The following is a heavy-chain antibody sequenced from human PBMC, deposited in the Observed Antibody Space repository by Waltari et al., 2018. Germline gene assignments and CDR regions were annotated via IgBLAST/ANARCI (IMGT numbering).Heavy chain of an antibody. CDR1: GGSISSYY. J-gene: IGHJ3*02. CDR2: IYTSGST. CDR3: ARTHTYYDFWSGSPKDAFDI. V-gene: IGHV4-4*07. D-gene: IGHD3-3*01. Sequence: QVQLQESGPGLVKPSETLSLTCTVSGGSISSYYWSWIRQPAGKGLEWIGRIYTSGSTNYNPSLKSRVTMSVDTSKNQFSRKLSSVTAADTAVDYCARTHTYYDFWSGSPKDAFDIWGQGTMVTVSS.